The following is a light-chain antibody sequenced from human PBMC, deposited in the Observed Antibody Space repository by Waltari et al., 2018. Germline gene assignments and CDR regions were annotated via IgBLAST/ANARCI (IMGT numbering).Light chain of an antibody. V-gene: IGLV2-23*02. CDR1: SSDVGTHNL. J-gene: IGLJ3*02. CDR2: AVS. Sequence: QSALTQPASVSGSPGPSITISCTGTSSDVGTHNLVSWYQHHPDKAPKLLIYAVSQRPSGISNRFSGSKSGNTASLTISGLQAEDEADYYCCSYVGSSTWVFGGGTELTVL. CDR3: CSYVGSSTWV.